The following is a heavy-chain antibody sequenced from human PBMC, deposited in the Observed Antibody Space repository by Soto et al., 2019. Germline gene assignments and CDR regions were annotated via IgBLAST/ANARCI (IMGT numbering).Heavy chain of an antibody. CDR2: IGTAGDT. V-gene: IGHV3-13*01. CDR1: GFTFISNN. CDR3: AREGYYYMDV. J-gene: IGHJ6*03. Sequence: EVQLVESGGGLVQPGGPLRLSCEASGFTFISNNMHWAAQAKGKGLEWVSAIGTAGDTYYPGSVKGRFTISRENAKNSLYLQMNSLRAGDTAVYYCAREGYYYMDVWGKGTTVTVSS.